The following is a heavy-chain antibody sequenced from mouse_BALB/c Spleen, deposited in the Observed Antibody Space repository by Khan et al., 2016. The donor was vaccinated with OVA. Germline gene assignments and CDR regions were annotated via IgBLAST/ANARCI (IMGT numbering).Heavy chain of an antibody. J-gene: IGHJ4*01. CDR2: INPYNGAT. Sequence: VRLQQSGPELVKPGASVKISCKASGYSFTGYYMHWVKQSHVKSLEWIGRINPYNGATSYNQNFKDKASLTVDKSSSTAYMERHSLTSEDSAVYYCARNYGTSPYYAMDYWGQGTSVTVAS. CDR3: ARNYGTSPYYAMDY. V-gene: IGHV1-31*01. CDR1: GYSFTGYY. D-gene: IGHD1-1*01.